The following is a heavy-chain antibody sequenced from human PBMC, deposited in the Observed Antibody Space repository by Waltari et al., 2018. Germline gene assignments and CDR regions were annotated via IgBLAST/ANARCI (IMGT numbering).Heavy chain of an antibody. V-gene: IGHV1-69*05. CDR1: GSTFSSYA. J-gene: IGHJ6*02. Sequence: QVQLVQSGAEVKKPGSSVKVSCKASGSTFSSYAISWVRQAPGKGLEWMGGIIPIFGTANYAQKFQGRVTITTDESTSTAYMELSSLRSEDTAVYYCARSSSSWSDYYYYGMDVWGQGTTVTVSS. CDR2: IIPIFGTA. CDR3: ARSSSSWSDYYYYGMDV. D-gene: IGHD6-13*01.